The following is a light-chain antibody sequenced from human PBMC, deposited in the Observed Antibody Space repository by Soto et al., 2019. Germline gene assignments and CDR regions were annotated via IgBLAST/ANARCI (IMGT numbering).Light chain of an antibody. J-gene: IGKJ5*01. V-gene: IGKV3-11*01. CDR2: DAS. CDR1: QSVSSY. CDR3: QQRSNWPPVT. Sequence: IVLTQSPATPSLSTGESATHSCSASQSVSSYLAWYQQKPGQAPRLFIYDASSRATGIPARFSGSGSGTGFTLTISSLEPEDFAVYCCQQRSNWPPVTFGQGRRLET.